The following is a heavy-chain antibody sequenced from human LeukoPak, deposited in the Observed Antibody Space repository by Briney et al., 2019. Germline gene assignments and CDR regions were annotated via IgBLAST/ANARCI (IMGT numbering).Heavy chain of an antibody. CDR2: IRSKAYGGTT. V-gene: IGHV3-49*04. J-gene: IGHJ4*02. CDR3: TRDSLTYYDILTGYYTGGQIDY. CDR1: GFTFGDYA. D-gene: IGHD3-9*01. Sequence: GGSLRLSCTASGFTFGDYAMSWVRQAPGKGLGWVGFIRSKAYGGTTEYAASVKGRFTISRDDSKSIAYLQMNSLKTEDTAVYYCTRDSLTYYDILTGYYTGGQIDYWGQGTLVTVSS.